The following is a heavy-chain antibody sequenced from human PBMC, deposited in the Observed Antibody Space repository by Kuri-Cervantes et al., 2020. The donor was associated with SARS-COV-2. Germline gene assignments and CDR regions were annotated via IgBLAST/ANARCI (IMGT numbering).Heavy chain of an antibody. V-gene: IGHV4-59*08. D-gene: IGHD3-10*01. Sequence: GSLRLSCAVYGGSFSGYYWSWIRQPPGKGLEWIGYIYYSGSTNYNPSLKSRVTISVDTSKNQSSLKLSSVTAADTAVYYCARAKYVSAPDAFDIWGQGTTVTVSS. CDR2: IYYSGST. J-gene: IGHJ3*02. CDR3: ARAKYVSAPDAFDI. CDR1: GGSFSGYY.